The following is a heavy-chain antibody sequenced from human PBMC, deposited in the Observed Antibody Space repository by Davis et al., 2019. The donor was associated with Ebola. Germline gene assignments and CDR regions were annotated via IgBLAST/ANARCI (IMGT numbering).Heavy chain of an antibody. V-gene: IGHV3-21*01. J-gene: IGHJ4*02. CDR3: ARAGGRYCSSTSCYWVY. CDR2: ISSSSSYI. D-gene: IGHD2-2*01. Sequence: GESLKISCAASGFTFSSYSMNWVRQAPGKGLEWVSSISSSSSYIYYADSVKGRFTISRDNAKNSLYLQMNSLRAEDTAVYYCARAGGRYCSSTSCYWVYWGQGTLVTVSS. CDR1: GFTFSSYS.